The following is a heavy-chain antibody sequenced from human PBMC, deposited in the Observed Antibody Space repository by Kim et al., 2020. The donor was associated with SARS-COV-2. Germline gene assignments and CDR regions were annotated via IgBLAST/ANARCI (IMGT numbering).Heavy chain of an antibody. CDR2: IYYSGST. CDR3: ARGTTLLRNYYDSSGEIDY. D-gene: IGHD3-22*01. J-gene: IGHJ4*02. Sequence: SETLSLTCTVSGGSISSSSYYWGWIRQPPGKGLEWIGSIYYSGSTYYNPSLKSRVTISVDTSKNQFSLKLSSVTAADTAVYYCARGTTLLRNYYDSSGEIDYWGQGTLVTVSS. CDR1: GGSISSSSYY. V-gene: IGHV4-39*01.